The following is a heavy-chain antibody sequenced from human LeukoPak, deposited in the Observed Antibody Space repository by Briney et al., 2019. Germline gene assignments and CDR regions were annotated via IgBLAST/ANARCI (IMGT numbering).Heavy chain of an antibody. Sequence: SETLSLTCTVSGASVRNYDWSWIRQPPGKGLEWIGYIYYSGSTNYNPSLKSRVTISVDTSKNQFSLKLTSVTAADTAMYYCARRRIVGATPFDYWGQGTLVTVSS. D-gene: IGHD1-26*01. J-gene: IGHJ4*02. CDR1: GASVRNYD. CDR3: ARRRIVGATPFDY. CDR2: IYYSGST. V-gene: IGHV4-59*02.